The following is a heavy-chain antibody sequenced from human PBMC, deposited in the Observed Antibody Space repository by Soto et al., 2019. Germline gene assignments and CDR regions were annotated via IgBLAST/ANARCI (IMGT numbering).Heavy chain of an antibody. CDR3: ARVWGGAFDI. Sequence: QVKLQETGPGLVKPSETLSLTCTVSGGSISSYYWGWIRQPPGQGLEWIGYIYYSGSTNYNPSLKSRVTISVDTSKNQFSLKLSSVTAADTAVYYCARVWGGAFDIWGQGTMVTVSS. V-gene: IGHV4-59*01. CDR1: GGSISSYY. D-gene: IGHD3-10*01. J-gene: IGHJ3*02. CDR2: IYYSGST.